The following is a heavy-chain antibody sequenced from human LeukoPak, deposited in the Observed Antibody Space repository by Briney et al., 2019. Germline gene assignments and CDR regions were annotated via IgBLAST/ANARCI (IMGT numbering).Heavy chain of an antibody. D-gene: IGHD2-15*01. CDR2: ISGSGSST. Sequence: GGSLRLSCAASGFTFSSYAMSWVRQAPGKGLEWVSAISGSGSSTYYADSVKGRFTISRDNSKNTLYLQMNSLRAEDTAVYYCAKGVSAVVVVAATDDDAFDIWGQGTMVTVSS. CDR3: AKGVSAVVVVAATDDDAFDI. CDR1: GFTFSSYA. J-gene: IGHJ3*02. V-gene: IGHV3-23*01.